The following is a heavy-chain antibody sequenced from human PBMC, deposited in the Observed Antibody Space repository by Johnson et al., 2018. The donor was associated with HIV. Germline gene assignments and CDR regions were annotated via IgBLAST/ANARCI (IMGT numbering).Heavy chain of an antibody. CDR3: ARDQVVEMATIIGDDAFDI. D-gene: IGHD5-24*01. V-gene: IGHV3-20*04. J-gene: IGHJ3*02. CDR2: INWNGGST. Sequence: VQLVESGGGVVRPGGSLRLSCAASGFTFDDYGMSWVRQAPGKGLEWVSGINWNGGSTGYADSVKGRFTISRDNAKNSLYLHMYSLRAEDTAVYYCARDQVVEMATIIGDDAFDIWGQGTMVTVSS. CDR1: GFTFDDYG.